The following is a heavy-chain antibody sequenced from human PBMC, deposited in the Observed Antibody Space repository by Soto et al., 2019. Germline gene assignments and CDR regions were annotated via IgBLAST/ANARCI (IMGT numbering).Heavy chain of an antibody. CDR2: INSDETST. CDR1: GFTFSNCW. D-gene: IGHD2-2*01. V-gene: IGHV3-74*01. J-gene: IGHJ6*02. CDR3: ASEWGVPGPLSYYNGMDV. Sequence: PGGSLRLSWAASGFTFSNCWMHWVRQVPGKGLVWVSRINSDETSTDYADSVKGRFTISRDNAKNTLYPEMNSLRAEDTAVYSCASEWGVPGPLSYYNGMDVWGQGPTVTV.